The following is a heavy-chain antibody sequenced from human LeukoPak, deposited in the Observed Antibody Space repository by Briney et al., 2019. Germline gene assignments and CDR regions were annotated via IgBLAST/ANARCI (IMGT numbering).Heavy chain of an antibody. CDR2: INHSGST. D-gene: IGHD6-19*01. CDR1: GGSFSGYY. V-gene: IGHV4-34*01. Sequence: SETLSLTCAVYGGSFSGYYWSWIRQPPGKGLEWIGEINHSGSTNYNPSLKSRVTISVDTSKNQFSLKLSSVTAADTAAYYCARRRSSGFDYWGQGTLVTVSS. CDR3: ARRRSSGFDY. J-gene: IGHJ4*02.